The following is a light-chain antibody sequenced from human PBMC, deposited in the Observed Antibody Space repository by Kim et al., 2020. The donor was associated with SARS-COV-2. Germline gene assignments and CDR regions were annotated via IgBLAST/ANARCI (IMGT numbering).Light chain of an antibody. CDR3: QQDYNLPT. CDR2: GAS. V-gene: IGKV3D-7*01. Sequence: PGERVTLSCRASQSVSSSYLTWYQQKPGQATRLLIYGASTRATGIPARFSGSGSGTDFTLTISSLQPEDFAVYYCQQDYNLPTFGQGTKVDIK. CDR1: QSVSSSY. J-gene: IGKJ1*01.